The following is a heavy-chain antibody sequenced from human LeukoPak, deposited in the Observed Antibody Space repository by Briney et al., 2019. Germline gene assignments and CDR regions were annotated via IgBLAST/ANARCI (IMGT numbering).Heavy chain of an antibody. J-gene: IGHJ4*02. D-gene: IGHD1-26*01. CDR2: IYPGYSGT. Sequence: GEALKISFDGSGYSFTNYWIGWVRQMPGKRLEWIGLIYPGYSGTKYSPSLQGQVTTSADTSLRTAYLQWSSLKASDAAMYYCATGRSSIGSYDVAYWGQGTLVTVSS. V-gene: IGHV5-51*01. CDR3: ATGRSSIGSYDVAY. CDR1: GYSFTNYW.